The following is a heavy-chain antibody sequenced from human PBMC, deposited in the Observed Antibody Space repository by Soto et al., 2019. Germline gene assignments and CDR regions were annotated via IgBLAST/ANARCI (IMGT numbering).Heavy chain of an antibody. CDR3: ARQRYDILTGYYNYGMDV. Sequence: ETLSLTCAVSGVSISSGRLWGWIRQPPGKGLEWLGYIYYTGTTYYNPSLKSRVTISIDTSKNQFSLKLSSVTAADTAVYYCARQRYDILTGYYNYGMDVWGQGTTVTVSS. D-gene: IGHD3-9*01. CDR2: IYYTGTT. V-gene: IGHV4-28*01. CDR1: GVSISSGRL. J-gene: IGHJ6*02.